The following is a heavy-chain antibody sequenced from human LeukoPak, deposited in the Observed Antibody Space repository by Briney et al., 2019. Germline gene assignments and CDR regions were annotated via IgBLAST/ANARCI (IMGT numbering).Heavy chain of an antibody. CDR1: GGTFSSYA. Sequence: SAKVSCKASGGTFSSYAISWVRQAPGQGLEWMGRIIPILGIANYAQKFQGRVTITADKSTSTAYTELSSLRSEDTAVYYCAREVAVADEYYFDYWGQGTLVTVSS. V-gene: IGHV1-69*04. CDR2: IIPILGIA. CDR3: AREVAVADEYYFDY. D-gene: IGHD6-19*01. J-gene: IGHJ4*02.